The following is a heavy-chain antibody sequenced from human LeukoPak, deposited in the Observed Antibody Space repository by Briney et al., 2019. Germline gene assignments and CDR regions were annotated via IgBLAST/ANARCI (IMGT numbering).Heavy chain of an antibody. CDR1: GASISSGNW. J-gene: IGHJ4*02. V-gene: IGHV4-4*02. D-gene: IGHD7-27*01. Sequence: PSETLSLTCAVSGASISSGNWWSWVRQPPGKGLEWIGYIYHTGSTSYSPSLKSRVTISADTSQNQISLKLSSVTAADTAVYYCASRKLGNDYWGQGTLVTVSS. CDR2: IYHTGST. CDR3: ASRKLGNDY.